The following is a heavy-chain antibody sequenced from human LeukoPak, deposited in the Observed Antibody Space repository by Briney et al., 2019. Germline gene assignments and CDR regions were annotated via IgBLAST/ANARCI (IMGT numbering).Heavy chain of an antibody. J-gene: IGHJ4*02. D-gene: IGHD1-26*01. CDR1: GGSIRTTNW. Sequence: SETLSLTCAVSGGSIRTTNWWSWVRQPPGKGLEWIGEVHLSGASNYNPSLKSRASTSIDNTKNQLSLKLTSVTAAETAIYYFARESGAFFPFGFWGQGTLVSVSS. CDR3: ARESGAFFPFGF. V-gene: IGHV4-4*02. CDR2: VHLSGAS.